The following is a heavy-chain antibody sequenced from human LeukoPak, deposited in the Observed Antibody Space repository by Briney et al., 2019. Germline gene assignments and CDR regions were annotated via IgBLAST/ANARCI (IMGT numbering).Heavy chain of an antibody. V-gene: IGHV3-53*01. CDR1: GFTVSSNY. CDR2: IYSGGST. D-gene: IGHD4/OR15-4a*01. CDR3: ARRAGAYSHPYDY. Sequence: PGGSLRPSCAASGFTVSSNYMSWVRQAPGKGLEWVSVIYSGGSTYYADSVKGRFTISRDNSKSTLYIQMNSLRAEDTAVYYCARRAGAYSHPYDYWGQGTLVTVSS. J-gene: IGHJ4*02.